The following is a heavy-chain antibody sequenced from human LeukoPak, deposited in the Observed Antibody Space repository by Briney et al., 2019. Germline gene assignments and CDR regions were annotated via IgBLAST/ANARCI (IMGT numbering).Heavy chain of an antibody. CDR1: GYTFTSYG. CDR3: ARGPGIQLWRFDYYYMDV. D-gene: IGHD5-18*01. J-gene: IGHJ6*03. CDR2: ISAYNGNT. V-gene: IGHV1-18*01. Sequence: ASVKVSCKASGYTFTSYGISWVRQAPGQGLEWMGWISAYNGNTNYAQKLQGRATMTTDTSTSTAYMELRSLRSDDTAVYYCARGPGIQLWRFDYYYMDVWGKGTTVTVSS.